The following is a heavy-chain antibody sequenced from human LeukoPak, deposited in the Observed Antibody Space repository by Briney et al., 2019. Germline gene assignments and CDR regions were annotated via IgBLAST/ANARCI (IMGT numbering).Heavy chain of an antibody. V-gene: IGHV3-23*01. Sequence: PGGSLRLSCAASGFTFSSYAMNWVRQAPGKGLEWVSSISGSDGSTYYADFVKGRFTISRDNSKNTLHLQMNSLRAGDTAVYYCAKSLGVGAYTRYKGFDQWGQGTLVTVSS. CDR2: ISGSDGST. D-gene: IGHD3-16*02. CDR1: GFTFSSYA. J-gene: IGHJ4*02. CDR3: AKSLGVGAYTRYKGFDQ.